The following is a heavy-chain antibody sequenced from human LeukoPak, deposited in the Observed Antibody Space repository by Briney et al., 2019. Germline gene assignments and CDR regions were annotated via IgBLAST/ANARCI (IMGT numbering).Heavy chain of an antibody. J-gene: IGHJ4*02. Sequence: SENLSLTCTVSGGSISSGDYYWSWIRQPPGKGLEWIGYIYYSGSTYYNPSLKSRVTISVDTSKNQFSLKLSSVTAADTAVYYCARGDFGVVITPFDYWGQGTLVTVSS. CDR2: IYYSGST. CDR3: ARGDFGVVITPFDY. D-gene: IGHD3-3*01. V-gene: IGHV4-30-4*08. CDR1: GGSISSGDYY.